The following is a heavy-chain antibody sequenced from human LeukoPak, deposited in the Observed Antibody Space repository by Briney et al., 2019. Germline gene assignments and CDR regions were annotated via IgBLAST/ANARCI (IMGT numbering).Heavy chain of an antibody. V-gene: IGHV3-23*01. J-gene: IGHJ5*02. CDR3: TKDRPSYYGSGSSSTENWFDP. CDR1: GFTFSSYA. Sequence: GGSLRLSCAASGFTFSSYAMTWVRQAPGKGLEWVSTIGASGDSTYYADSVKGRFTIPRDNSKNTLYLQMNSLRAEDTAVYYCTKDRPSYYGSGSSSTENWFDPWGQGTLVAVSS. D-gene: IGHD3-10*01. CDR2: IGASGDST.